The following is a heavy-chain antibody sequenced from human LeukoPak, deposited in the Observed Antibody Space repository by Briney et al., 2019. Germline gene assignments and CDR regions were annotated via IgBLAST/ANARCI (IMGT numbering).Heavy chain of an antibody. V-gene: IGHV3-23*01. CDR3: SKSLAVRYFDY. J-gene: IGHJ4*02. Sequence: GSLLLSCAAAGFAFNNYAMRWVRRAAGKGGVGGSAIISSGGSTYYSDSVKGRFTISRDKSKNKLYLQMNSMRAEDTAVYYCSKSLAVRYFDYWGQGTLVTVSS. D-gene: IGHD3-10*01. CDR1: GFAFNNYA. CDR2: IISSGGST.